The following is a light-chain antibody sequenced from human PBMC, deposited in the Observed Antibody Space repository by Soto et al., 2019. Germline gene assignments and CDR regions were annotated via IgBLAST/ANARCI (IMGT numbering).Light chain of an antibody. Sequence: DIQMTQSPSSLSASVGDRVTITCRASQSIRRSLNWYQQKPGKAPKLLIYAASSLQSGVPSRFSGTGSGTDFTPTISSLQPEDFAIYYCQQSFNSPRTFGQGTKVDIK. CDR1: QSIRRS. V-gene: IGKV1-39*01. CDR2: AAS. J-gene: IGKJ1*01. CDR3: QQSFNSPRT.